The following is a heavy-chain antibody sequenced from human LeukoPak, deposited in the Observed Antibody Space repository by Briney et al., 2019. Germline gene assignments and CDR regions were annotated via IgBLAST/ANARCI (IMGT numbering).Heavy chain of an antibody. CDR2: IYDSGST. CDR3: ARTVGANWDLFDY. CDR1: GGSFSSYY. D-gene: IGHD7-27*01. V-gene: IGHV4-59*01. J-gene: IGHJ4*02. Sequence: SETLSLTCTVSGGSFSSYYWSWIRQPPGRGLEWIGYIYDSGSTNYNPSLKSRVTISVDTSKNRFSLRLRSVTAADTAVYYWARTVGANWDLFDYWGQGTLVTVSS.